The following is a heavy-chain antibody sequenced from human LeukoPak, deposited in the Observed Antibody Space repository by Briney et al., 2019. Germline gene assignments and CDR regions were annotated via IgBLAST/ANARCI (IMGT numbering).Heavy chain of an antibody. CDR1: GGSFSGYY. Sequence: PSETLSLTCAVYGGSFSGYYWSWIRQPPGKGLEWVSSISSSSSYIYYADSVKGRFTISRDNAKNSLYLQMNCLRAEDTAVYYCAREGLWELVTHNWFDPWGQGTLVTVSS. D-gene: IGHD1-26*01. CDR2: ISSSSSYI. V-gene: IGHV3-21*01. CDR3: AREGLWELVTHNWFDP. J-gene: IGHJ5*02.